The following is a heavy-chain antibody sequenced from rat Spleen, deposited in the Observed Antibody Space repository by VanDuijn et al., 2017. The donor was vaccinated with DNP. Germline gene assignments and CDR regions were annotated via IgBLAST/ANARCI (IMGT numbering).Heavy chain of an antibody. V-gene: IGHV2S12*01. D-gene: IGHD1-3*01. CDR2: ISNGGST. Sequence: QVQLTESGPGLVQPSQTLSLTCTVSGFSLASYGVSWVRQPPGKGLEWIAAISNGGSTYYNSALKSRLSITRDTSKSQVLLQMNSLQTEDTAMYCCAISLATVAPTGAMYAWGQGTSVTVSS. CDR3: AISLATVAPTGAMYA. J-gene: IGHJ4*01. CDR1: GFSLASYG.